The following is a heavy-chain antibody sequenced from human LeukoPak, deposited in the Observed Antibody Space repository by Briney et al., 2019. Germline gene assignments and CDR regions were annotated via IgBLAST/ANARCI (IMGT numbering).Heavy chain of an antibody. Sequence: GGSLRLSCAASGFTFSSYSMNWVRQAPGKGLEWVSSISSSSSYIYYADSVKGRFTISRDNAKNSLYLQMNSLRAEDTAVYYCARVGSRSAQGAFDIWGQGTMVTVSS. CDR1: GFTFSSYS. V-gene: IGHV3-21*01. CDR3: ARVGSRSAQGAFDI. J-gene: IGHJ3*02. CDR2: ISSSSSYI.